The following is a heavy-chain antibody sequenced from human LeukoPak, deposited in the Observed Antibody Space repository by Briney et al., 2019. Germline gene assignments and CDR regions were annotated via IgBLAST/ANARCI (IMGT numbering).Heavy chain of an antibody. J-gene: IGHJ4*02. V-gene: IGHV4-59*11. D-gene: IGHD3-22*01. Sequence: LSCAASGFKFSDHYIDWVRQAPGKGLEWIGYIYYSGSTNYNPSLKSRVTISVDTSKNQFSLKLSSVTAADTAVYYCARSGYYFDYWGQGTLVTVSS. CDR3: ARSGYYFDY. CDR1: GFKFSDHY. CDR2: IYYSGST.